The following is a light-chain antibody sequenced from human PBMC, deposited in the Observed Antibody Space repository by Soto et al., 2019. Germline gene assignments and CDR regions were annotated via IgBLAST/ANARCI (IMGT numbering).Light chain of an antibody. CDR2: EVS. CDR1: TTDIGNYNY. J-gene: IGLJ2*01. Sequence: QSALTQPASVSGSPGQSITISCTGTTTDIGNYNYVSWYQQHPGKAPKLMIYEVSNRPSGVSNRFSGSKSVNTASLTISGLQAVDEADYYCSSYTSSSTLILFGGGTKVTVL. CDR3: SSYTSSSTLIL. V-gene: IGLV2-14*01.